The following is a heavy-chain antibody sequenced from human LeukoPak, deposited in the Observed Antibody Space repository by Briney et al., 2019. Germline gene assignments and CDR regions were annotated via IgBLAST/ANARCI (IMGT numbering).Heavy chain of an antibody. J-gene: IGHJ4*02. CDR2: ISDSAGRT. D-gene: IGHD3-22*01. CDR3: AKRGVVIRVILVGFHKEAYYFDS. CDR1: GITLSNYG. V-gene: IGHV3-23*01. Sequence: EGSLRLSCAVSGITLSNYGMSWVRQAPGKGLEWVAGISDSAGRTNYADSVKGRFTISRDNPKNTLYLQMNSLRAEDTAVYFCAKRGVVIRVILVGFHKEAYYFDSWGQGALVTVSS.